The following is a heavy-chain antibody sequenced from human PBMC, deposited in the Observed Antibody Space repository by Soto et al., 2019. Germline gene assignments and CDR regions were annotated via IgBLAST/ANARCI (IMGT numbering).Heavy chain of an antibody. CDR1: GGTFSSYA. CDR2: IIPIFGTA. D-gene: IGHD5-18*01. CDR3: ARDQEGYSYGYPYYYGMDV. V-gene: IGHV1-69*13. Sequence: ASVKVACKASGGTFSSYAISWVRQAPGQGLEWMGGIIPIFGTANYAQKFQGRVTITADESTSTAYMELSSLRSEDTAVYYCARDQEGYSYGYPYYYGMDVWGQGTTVTVSS. J-gene: IGHJ6*02.